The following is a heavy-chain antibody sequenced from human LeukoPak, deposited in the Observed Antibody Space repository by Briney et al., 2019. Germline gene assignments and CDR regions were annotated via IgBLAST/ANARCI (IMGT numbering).Heavy chain of an antibody. D-gene: IGHD2-2*01. V-gene: IGHV4-34*01. CDR1: GGSFSGYY. CDR3: ARAARLVPAARFDP. CDR2: INHSGST. Sequence: SETLSLTCAVYGGSFSGYYWSWIRQPPGKGLEWIGEINHSGSTNYNPSLKSRVTISVDTSKSQFSLKLSSVTAADTAVYYCARAARLVPAARFDPWAREPWSPSPQ. J-gene: IGHJ5*02.